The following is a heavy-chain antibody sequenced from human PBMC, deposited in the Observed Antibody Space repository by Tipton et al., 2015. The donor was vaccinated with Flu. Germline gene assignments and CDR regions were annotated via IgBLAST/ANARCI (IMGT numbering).Heavy chain of an antibody. Sequence: QSGAEVKKPGASVKVSCKASGYTFISYYMHWVRQAPGQGLEWMGIINPSGSSTNYAQKFQGRVTMTRDMATRTVYMEMSSLRSEDTAVYYCAKDYDTSGYMPDFWGPGTLVTVSS. J-gene: IGHJ4*02. D-gene: IGHD3-22*01. CDR2: INPSGSST. CDR1: GYTFISYY. V-gene: IGHV1-46*01. CDR3: AKDYDTSGYMPDF.